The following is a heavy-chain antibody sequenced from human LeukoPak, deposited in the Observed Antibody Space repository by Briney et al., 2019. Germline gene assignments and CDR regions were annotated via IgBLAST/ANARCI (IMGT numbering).Heavy chain of an antibody. Sequence: GGSLRLSCAASGFTFSSYAMTWARQAPVRGLEWVSAISGDGTRTYYADSVMGRFTISRDNSKNTLYLEMSSLRVEDTAIYYCAKWPEGAMDYFDYWGQGTLVTVSS. CDR2: ISGDGTRT. D-gene: IGHD3-16*01. J-gene: IGHJ4*02. V-gene: IGHV3-23*01. CDR3: AKWPEGAMDYFDY. CDR1: GFTFSSYA.